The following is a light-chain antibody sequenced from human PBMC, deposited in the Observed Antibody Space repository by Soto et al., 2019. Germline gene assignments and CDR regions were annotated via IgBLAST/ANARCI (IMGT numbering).Light chain of an antibody. Sequence: QSALTQPPSASGTPGQRVTISCSGSSSNIGRKPVNWYQQLPGTAPKLLIYTNSLRPSGVPDRFSGSKSGTSASLAITGLQSEYEANYYCAAGDDSLTALVFGGGTKVTV. CDR2: TNS. J-gene: IGLJ2*01. CDR1: SSNIGRKP. CDR3: AAGDDSLTALV. V-gene: IGLV1-44*01.